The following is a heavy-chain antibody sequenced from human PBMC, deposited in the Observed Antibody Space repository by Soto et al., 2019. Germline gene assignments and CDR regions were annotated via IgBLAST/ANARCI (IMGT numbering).Heavy chain of an antibody. V-gene: IGHV1-69*12. Sequence: QVQLVQSGAEVKKPGSSVKVSCKASGGTFSSYAISWVRQAPGQGLAWMGGIIPIFGTANYAQKFQGRVTITADESTSTGYMELSSLRADDTAVYYCARASPTVQLERHYYGMDVWGQGTTVTVSS. CDR3: ARASPTVQLERHYYGMDV. J-gene: IGHJ6*02. D-gene: IGHD1-1*01. CDR2: IIPIFGTA. CDR1: GGTFSSYA.